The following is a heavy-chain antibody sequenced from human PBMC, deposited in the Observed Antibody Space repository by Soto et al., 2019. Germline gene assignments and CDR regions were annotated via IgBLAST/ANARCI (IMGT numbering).Heavy chain of an antibody. V-gene: IGHV1-2*04. Sequence: ASVKVSFKASGYTFTGYYMHWVRQAPGQGLEWMGWINPNSGGTNYAQKFQGWVTMTRDTSISTAYMELSRLRSDDTAVYYCARDGYSSSWYRLAHYGMDVWGQGTTVTVSS. CDR2: INPNSGGT. J-gene: IGHJ6*02. CDR3: ARDGYSSSWYRLAHYGMDV. D-gene: IGHD6-13*01. CDR1: GYTFTGYY.